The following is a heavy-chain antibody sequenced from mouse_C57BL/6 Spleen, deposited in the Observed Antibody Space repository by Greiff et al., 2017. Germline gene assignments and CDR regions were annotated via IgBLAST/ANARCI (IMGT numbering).Heavy chain of an antibody. Sequence: VQLQQSGAELVKPGASVKISCKASGYAFSSYWMNWVKQRPGKGLEWIGQIYPGDGDTNYNGKFKGKATLTADKSSSTAYMQLSSLTSEDSAFYFCASLGGVVGFDYWGQGTTLTVSS. V-gene: IGHV1-80*01. J-gene: IGHJ2*01. CDR2: IYPGDGDT. D-gene: IGHD1-1*01. CDR1: GYAFSSYW. CDR3: ASLGGVVGFDY.